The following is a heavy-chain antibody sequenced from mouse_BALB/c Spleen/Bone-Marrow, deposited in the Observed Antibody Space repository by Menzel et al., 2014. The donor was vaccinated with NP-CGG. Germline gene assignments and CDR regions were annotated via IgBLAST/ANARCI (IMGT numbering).Heavy chain of an antibody. D-gene: IGHD1-1*01. J-gene: IGHJ3*01. CDR3: AKNYYYGHVAY. V-gene: IGHV4-1*02. CDR1: GFDFXRYW. Sequence: EVKLEESGGGLVQPGGSLKLSCAASGFDFXRYWVTWVRQAPGKGLEWIGEINPDSSTINYTPSLKDKFIISRDNAKNTLYLQMSKVRSEDTALYYCAKNYYYGHVAYWGQGTLVTVSA. CDR2: INPDSSTI.